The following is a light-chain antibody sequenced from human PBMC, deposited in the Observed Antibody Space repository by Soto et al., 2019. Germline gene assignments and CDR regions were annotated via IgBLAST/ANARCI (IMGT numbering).Light chain of an antibody. CDR3: CSYPGV. V-gene: IGLV2-11*01. J-gene: IGLJ1*01. CDR1: SSDVGGYNY. Sequence: QSVLTQPRSVSGSPGQSVTISCTGTSSDVGGYNYVSWYQQHPGKAPKLMIYDVSKRPSGVPDRFSGSKSGNTASLTISGLQAEDEADYYCCSYPGVFGTGTKLTVL. CDR2: DVS.